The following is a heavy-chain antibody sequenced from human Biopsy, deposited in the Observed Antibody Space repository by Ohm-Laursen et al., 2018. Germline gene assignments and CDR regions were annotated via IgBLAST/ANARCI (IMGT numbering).Heavy chain of an antibody. V-gene: IGHV4-59*11. CDR3: ARGSNEYGGLYFPH. Sequence: GTLSLTCTVSGGSFTGHYWTWIRQPPGKGLEWIGHISHAGYTSYKSSLKSRDTISLDTSRKHFSLRLTSLAAADTAVYYCARGSNEYGGLYFPHWGQGTLVTVSS. J-gene: IGHJ1*01. CDR1: GGSFTGHY. CDR2: ISHAGYT. D-gene: IGHD4-23*01.